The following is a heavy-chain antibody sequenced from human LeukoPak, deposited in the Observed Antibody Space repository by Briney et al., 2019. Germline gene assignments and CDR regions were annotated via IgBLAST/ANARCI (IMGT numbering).Heavy chain of an antibody. Sequence: GTLSLYCAGSRFTFSGFTMGRDGPAPGKGLVWVSGICGSGGSTYYEDSVKGRFTISRDNSKNTLYLQMNSLRAEDTAVYYCAKVGSGWYRGYFDYWGQGTLVTVSS. J-gene: IGHJ4*02. CDR1: RFTFSGFT. D-gene: IGHD6-19*01. CDR3: AKVGSGWYRGYFDY. V-gene: IGHV3-23*01. CDR2: ICGSGGST.